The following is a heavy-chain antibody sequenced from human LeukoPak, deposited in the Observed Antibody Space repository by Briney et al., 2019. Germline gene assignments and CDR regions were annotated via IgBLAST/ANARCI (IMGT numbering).Heavy chain of an antibody. CDR3: ARQGRGTFDY. D-gene: IGHD1-1*01. V-gene: IGHV4-59*08. CDR2: IYYSGST. CDR1: GGSISSYY. J-gene: IGHJ4*02. Sequence: PSETLSLTCTVAGGSISSYYWSWIRQPPGKGLEWIGSIYYSGSTNYNPSLKSRVTISVDTSKNQFSLKLSSVTAADTAVYYCARQGRGTFDYWGQGTLVTVSS.